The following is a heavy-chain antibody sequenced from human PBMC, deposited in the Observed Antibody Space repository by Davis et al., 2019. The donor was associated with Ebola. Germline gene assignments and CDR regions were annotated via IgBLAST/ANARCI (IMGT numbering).Heavy chain of an antibody. Sequence: GGSLRLSCAVSGFTFSNFGMHWVRQAPGKGLEWVAFIRFDARDSYYIDSVQDRFTITRDNSKNTMYLQMNSLRDEDTAVYYCARDPLGYTDDNDSWGQGTLVLVSS. D-gene: IGHD2-2*02. CDR1: GFTFSNFG. J-gene: IGHJ4*02. V-gene: IGHV3-30*02. CDR3: ARDPLGYTDDNDS. CDR2: IRFDARDS.